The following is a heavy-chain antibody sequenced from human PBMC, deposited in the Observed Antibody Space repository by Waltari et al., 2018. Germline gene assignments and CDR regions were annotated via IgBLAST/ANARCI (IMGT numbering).Heavy chain of an antibody. CDR2: INHSGST. Sequence: QVQLQQWGAGLLKPSETLSLTCAVYGGSFSGYYWSWIRQPPGKGLEWIGEINHSGSTNDNPSRKSRVTISVDTSKNQFSLKLSSVTAADTAVYYCATRGTAAAGTGLAYYMDVWGKGTTVTVSS. V-gene: IGHV4-34*01. CDR3: ATRGTAAAGTGLAYYMDV. D-gene: IGHD6-13*01. J-gene: IGHJ6*03. CDR1: GGSFSGYY.